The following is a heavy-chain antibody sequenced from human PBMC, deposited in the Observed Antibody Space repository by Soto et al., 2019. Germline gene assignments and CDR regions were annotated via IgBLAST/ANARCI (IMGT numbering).Heavy chain of an antibody. J-gene: IGHJ6*02. CDR1: GFTFSSYG. D-gene: IGHD2-15*01. CDR2: ISYDGSNK. V-gene: IGHV3-30*03. Sequence: QVQLVESGGGVVQPGRSLRLSCAASGFTFSSYGMHWVRQAPGKGLEWVAVISYDGSNKYYADSVKGRFTISRNNSKNPLYLQMTSLRAEDTAVYYCAVPQPLGCSVGSCFYYYYYGMDVWGQGTTVTGSS. CDR3: AVPQPLGCSVGSCFYYYYYGMDV.